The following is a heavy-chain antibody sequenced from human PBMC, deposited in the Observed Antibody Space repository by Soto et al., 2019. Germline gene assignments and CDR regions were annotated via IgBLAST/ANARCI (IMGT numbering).Heavy chain of an antibody. D-gene: IGHD3-16*01. Sequence: LSLTCSVSGDSIGIYYWSWVRQPPGKGLEWLGFVYYSGSTQYNPSLKGRVTMLVDTSKNQLSLKLRSVTAADTAVYYCARESEGGNLHDWFDPWGQGILVTVSS. CDR2: VYYSGST. CDR3: ARESEGGNLHDWFDP. V-gene: IGHV4-59*01. CDR1: GDSIGIYY. J-gene: IGHJ5*02.